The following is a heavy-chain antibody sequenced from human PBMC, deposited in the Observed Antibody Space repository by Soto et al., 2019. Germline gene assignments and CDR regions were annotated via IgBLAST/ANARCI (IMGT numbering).Heavy chain of an antibody. CDR1: GFTFSSYW. D-gene: IGHD5-18*01. J-gene: IGHJ4*02. CDR2: INSDGSTT. Sequence: EVQLVESGGGLVQPGGSLRLSCAASGFTFSSYWMLWVGQAPGKGLVWVSRINSDGSTTSYADSVKGRFTISRDNAKNTLYLQMNSLRAEDTAVYYCARVNPGYSYVNYWGQGTLVTVSS. CDR3: ARVNPGYSYVNY. V-gene: IGHV3-74*01.